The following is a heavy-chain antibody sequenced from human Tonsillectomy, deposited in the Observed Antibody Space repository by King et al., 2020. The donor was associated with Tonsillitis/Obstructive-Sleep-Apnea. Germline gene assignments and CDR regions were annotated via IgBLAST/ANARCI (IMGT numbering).Heavy chain of an antibody. V-gene: IGHV4-31*03. Sequence: VQLQESGPGLVKPSQTLSLTCTVSSGSISSGGYYWSWIRQHPGKGLEWIGYIYYSGSTYYNPSLKIRVTISVDTSRNQFSLKLSSVTAADTAVYYCAREGRYYYDSSGYYQYYFDYWGQGTLVTVSS. CDR3: AREGRYYYDSSGYYQYYFDY. J-gene: IGHJ4*02. CDR2: IYYSGST. CDR1: SGSISSGGYY. D-gene: IGHD3-22*01.